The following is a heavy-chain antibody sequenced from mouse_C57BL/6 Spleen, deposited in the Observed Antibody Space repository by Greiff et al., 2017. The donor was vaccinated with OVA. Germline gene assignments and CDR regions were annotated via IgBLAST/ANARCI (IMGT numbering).Heavy chain of an antibody. CDR2: INPNYGTT. CDR1: GYSFTDYN. J-gene: IGHJ3*01. V-gene: IGHV1-39*01. D-gene: IGHD1-1*01. CDR3: AREDYGSSPWFAY. Sequence: EVQRQGSGPELVKPGASVKISCKASGYSFTDYNMNWVKQSNGKSLEWIGVINPNYGTTSYNQKFKGKATLTVDQSSSTAYMQLNSLTSEDSAVYYCAREDYGSSPWFAYWGQGTLVTVSA.